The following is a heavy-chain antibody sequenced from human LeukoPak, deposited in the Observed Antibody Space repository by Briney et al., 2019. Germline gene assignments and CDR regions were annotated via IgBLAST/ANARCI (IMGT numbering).Heavy chain of an antibody. Sequence: RPSETLSLTCTVSGGSISSHYWSWIRQPPGKGLEWIGYIYYSGSTNYNPSLKSRVTISVDTSKNQFSLKLSSVTAADTAVYYCARGRHGQYYDFWSGYYTWFDPWAQGTLVTVSS. CDR1: GGSISSHY. D-gene: IGHD3-3*01. CDR3: ARGRHGQYYDFWSGYYTWFDP. V-gene: IGHV4-59*11. CDR2: IYYSGST. J-gene: IGHJ5*02.